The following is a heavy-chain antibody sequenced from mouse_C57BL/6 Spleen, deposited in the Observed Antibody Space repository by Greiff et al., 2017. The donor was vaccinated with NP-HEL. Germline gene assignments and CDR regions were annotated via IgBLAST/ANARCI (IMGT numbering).Heavy chain of an antibody. CDR1: GYTFTDYE. D-gene: IGHD2-10*02. CDR3: MYGNYAYYAMDY. CDR2: IDPETGGT. Sequence: QVQLKQSGAELVRPGASVTLSCKASGYTFTDYEMHWVKQTPVHGLEWIGAIDPETGGTAYNQKFKGKAILTADKSSSTAYMELRSLTSEDSAVYYCMYGNYAYYAMDYWGQGTSVTVSS. J-gene: IGHJ4*01. V-gene: IGHV1-15*01.